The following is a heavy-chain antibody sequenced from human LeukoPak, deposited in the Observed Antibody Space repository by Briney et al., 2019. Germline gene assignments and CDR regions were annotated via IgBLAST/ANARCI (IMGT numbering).Heavy chain of an antibody. CDR2: ISAYNGNT. D-gene: IGHD3-10*01. Sequence: GASVKVSCKASGYTFTSYGISWVRQAPGQGLEWMGWISAYNGNTNYAQKLQGRVTMTTDTSTSTAYMELRSLRSADTAVYYCAREGGDYGSGSYSFYYWGQGTLVTVSS. CDR1: GYTFTSYG. V-gene: IGHV1-18*01. CDR3: AREGGDYGSGSYSFYY. J-gene: IGHJ4*02.